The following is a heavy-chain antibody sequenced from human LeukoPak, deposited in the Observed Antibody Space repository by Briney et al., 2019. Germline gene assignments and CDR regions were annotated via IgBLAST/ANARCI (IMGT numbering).Heavy chain of an antibody. Sequence: PGGSLRLSCAAAGFAFSSYAMSWVRQAPGKGLEWVSAISGRGGSTYYADSVKGRFTISRDNSKNTLYLQMNSLRAEDTAVYYCAKALHESGYSYYYYYYGMDVWGQGTTVTVSS. CDR1: GFAFSSYA. J-gene: IGHJ6*02. D-gene: IGHD3-3*01. CDR2: ISGRGGST. V-gene: IGHV3-23*01. CDR3: AKALHESGYSYYYYYYGMDV.